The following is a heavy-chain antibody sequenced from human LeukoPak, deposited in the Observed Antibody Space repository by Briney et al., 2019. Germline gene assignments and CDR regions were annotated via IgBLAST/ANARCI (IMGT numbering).Heavy chain of an antibody. Sequence: SVRVSCKASGGTFSSYAISWVRQAPGQGLEWMGRIIPIFGTANYAQKFQGRVTITADKSTSTAYMELSSLRSEDTAVYYCARGVDTGGYFDYWGQGTLVTVSS. J-gene: IGHJ4*02. D-gene: IGHD3-16*01. V-gene: IGHV1-69*06. CDR3: ARGVDTGGYFDY. CDR1: GGTFSSYA. CDR2: IIPIFGTA.